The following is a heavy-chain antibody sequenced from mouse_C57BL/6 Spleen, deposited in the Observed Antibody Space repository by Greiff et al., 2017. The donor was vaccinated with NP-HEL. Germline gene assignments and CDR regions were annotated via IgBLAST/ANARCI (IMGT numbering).Heavy chain of an antibody. Sequence: EVQLQQSGAELVRPGASVKLSCTASGFNIKDYYMHWVKQRPEQGLEWIGRIDPEDGDTEYAPKFQGKATMTADTSSNTAYLQLSSLTSEDAAVYYCTPYDYVSYYFDDWGQGTTLTVSS. CDR2: IDPEDGDT. CDR3: TPYDYVSYYFDD. V-gene: IGHV14-1*01. J-gene: IGHJ2*01. D-gene: IGHD2-4*01. CDR1: GFNIKDYY.